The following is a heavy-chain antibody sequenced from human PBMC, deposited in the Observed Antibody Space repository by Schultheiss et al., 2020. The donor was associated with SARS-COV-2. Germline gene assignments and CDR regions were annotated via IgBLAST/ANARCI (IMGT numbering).Heavy chain of an antibody. J-gene: IGHJ5*02. CDR1: GFTFSSYG. CDR3: ARDPSLDHSSSHYP. Sequence: GGSLRLSCAASGFTFSSYGMHWVRQAPGKGLEWVSYISSSSSYIYYADSVKGRFTISRDNAKNSLYLQMNSLRAEDTAVYYCARDPSLDHSSSHYPWGQGTLVTVSS. D-gene: IGHD6-6*01. CDR2: ISSSSSYI. V-gene: IGHV3-21*05.